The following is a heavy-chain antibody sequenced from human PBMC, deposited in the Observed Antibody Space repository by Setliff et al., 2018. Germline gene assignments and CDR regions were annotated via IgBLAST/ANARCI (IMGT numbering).Heavy chain of an antibody. CDR3: ARFDY. Sequence: SETLSLTCSVSGGSIRSGDNHWSWIRQPPGKGLEWIGYIYYSGSTYYNPSLKSRVTISVDTAKNQFSLKLSSVTAADTAVYYCARFDYWGQGTLVTVSS. CDR1: GGSIRSGDNH. V-gene: IGHV4-30-4*08. J-gene: IGHJ4*02. CDR2: IYYSGST.